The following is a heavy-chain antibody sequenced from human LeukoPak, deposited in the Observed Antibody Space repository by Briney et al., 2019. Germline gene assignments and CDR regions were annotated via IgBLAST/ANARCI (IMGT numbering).Heavy chain of an antibody. CDR1: GFTFSSYE. Sequence: SGGSLRLSCAASGFTFSSYEMHWVRQAPGKGLEWISYISSSGSSIYYADSVKGRFTISRDNGKTSLYLQMTSLRAEDTAVYYCARVHYNTAMVDIDYWAREPWSPSPQ. D-gene: IGHD5-18*01. J-gene: IGHJ4*02. CDR3: ARVHYNTAMVDIDY. V-gene: IGHV3-48*03. CDR2: ISSSGSSI.